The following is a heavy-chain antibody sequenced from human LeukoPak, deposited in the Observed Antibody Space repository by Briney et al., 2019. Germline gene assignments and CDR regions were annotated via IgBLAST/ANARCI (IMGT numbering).Heavy chain of an antibody. Sequence: GGSLRLSCAASGFTFSNYYMSWIRQAPGKGLEWVSYISSSGSTIYYADSVKGRFTISRDNAKNSLYPQMNSLRAEDTAVYYCARGRYSSKNWFDPWGQGTLVTVSS. D-gene: IGHD6-13*01. CDR3: ARGRYSSKNWFDP. J-gene: IGHJ5*02. CDR1: GFTFSNYY. CDR2: ISSSGSTI. V-gene: IGHV3-11*04.